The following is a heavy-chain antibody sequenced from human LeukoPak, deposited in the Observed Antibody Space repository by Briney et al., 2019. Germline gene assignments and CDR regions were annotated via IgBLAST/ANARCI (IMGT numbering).Heavy chain of an antibody. CDR1: GGSISSYY. J-gene: IGHJ3*02. D-gene: IGHD3-10*01. V-gene: IGHV4-59*01. CDR2: IYYSGST. Sequence: PSETLSLTCTVSGGSISSYYWSWIRQPPGKGLEWIGYIYYSGSTNYNPSLKSRVTISVDTSKNQFSLKLSSVTAADTAVYYCARDKSVGRGRGAFDIWGQGTMVTVSS. CDR3: ARDKSVGRGRGAFDI.